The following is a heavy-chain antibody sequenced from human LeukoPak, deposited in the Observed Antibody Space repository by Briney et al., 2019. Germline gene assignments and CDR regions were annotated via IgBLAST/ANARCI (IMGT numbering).Heavy chain of an antibody. CDR3: ARSYSSSWYLWLDYFDY. V-gene: IGHV3-7*01. Sequence: GGSLRLSCAASGFTFSGYWMGWVRQAPGKGLEWVANIKQDGSEKNYVDSVRGRFTISRDNAKNSLYLQMNSLRAEDTAVYYCARSYSSSWYLWLDYFDYWGQGTLVTVSS. CDR2: IKQDGSEK. J-gene: IGHJ4*02. D-gene: IGHD6-13*01. CDR1: GFTFSGYW.